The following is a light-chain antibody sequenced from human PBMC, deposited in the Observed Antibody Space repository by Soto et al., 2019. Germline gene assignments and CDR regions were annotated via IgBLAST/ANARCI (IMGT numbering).Light chain of an antibody. CDR3: AAWDDSLNGYV. CDR2: SNN. Sequence: QSVLTQPPSASGTPGQRVTISCSGSSSNIGSNTVNWYQQLPGTAPKLLIYSNNQRPSGVPDRFSGSKSGTSASLAISGPQSEDEADYYCAAWDDSLNGYVFGPGTKVTV. CDR1: SSNIGSNT. V-gene: IGLV1-44*01. J-gene: IGLJ1*01.